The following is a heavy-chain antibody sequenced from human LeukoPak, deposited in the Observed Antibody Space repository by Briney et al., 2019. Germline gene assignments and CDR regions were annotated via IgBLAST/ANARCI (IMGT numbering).Heavy chain of an antibody. V-gene: IGHV3-48*04. Sequence: PGGSLRLSCAASGFTFSSYSMNWVRQAPGKGLEWVSYISSSSSTIYYADSVKGRFTISRDNAKNSLYLQMNSLRAEDTAVYYCARDRLDQWLVTYYYGMDVWGQGTTVTVSS. J-gene: IGHJ6*02. CDR3: ARDRLDQWLVTYYYGMDV. CDR1: GFTFSSYS. CDR2: ISSSSSTI. D-gene: IGHD6-19*01.